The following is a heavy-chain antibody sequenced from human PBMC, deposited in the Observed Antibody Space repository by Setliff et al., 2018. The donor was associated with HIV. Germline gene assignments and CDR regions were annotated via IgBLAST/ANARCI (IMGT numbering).Heavy chain of an antibody. J-gene: IGHJ4*02. D-gene: IGHD2-15*01. CDR2: INHSGST. Sequence: SETLSLTCAVYGGSFSGYYWSWIRQPPGKGLEWIGEINHSGSTNYNPSLKSRVTISVDTSKNQFSLKLSSVTAADTAVFYCARGFPFCSGGNCRANHFDYWGQGTLVTVSS. CDR1: GGSFSGYY. V-gene: IGHV4-34*01. CDR3: ARGFPFCSGGNCRANHFDY.